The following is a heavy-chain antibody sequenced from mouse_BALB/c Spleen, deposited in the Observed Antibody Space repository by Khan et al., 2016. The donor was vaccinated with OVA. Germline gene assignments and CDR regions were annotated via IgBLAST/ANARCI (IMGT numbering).Heavy chain of an antibody. CDR2: INTYTGGP. Sequence: QIQLVQSGPELKKPGETVKISCKASGYTLTNYGMNWVKQAPGKGLKWMGWINTYTGGPTYAEDFKGRIAFPLETSASTAYLQINNLKNEDTATYFCARSNGNYWFAYWGLGTLVTVSA. CDR1: GYTLTNYG. D-gene: IGHD2-1*01. J-gene: IGHJ3*01. CDR3: ARSNGNYWFAY. V-gene: IGHV9-3-1*01.